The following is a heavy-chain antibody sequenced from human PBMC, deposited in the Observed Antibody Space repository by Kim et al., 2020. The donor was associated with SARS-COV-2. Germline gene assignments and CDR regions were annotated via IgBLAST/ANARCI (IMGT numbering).Heavy chain of an antibody. CDR2: ISDSGGST. J-gene: IGHJ4*02. CDR3: AKGRDGDYGTDF. CDR1: GFTFRTYA. D-gene: IGHD4-17*01. Sequence: GGSLRLSCAASGFTFRTYAMNWVRQAPGKGLEWVSSISDSGGSTYYAASVKGRFTISRDNSKNTLYLQMYSLRAEDTALYYCAKGRDGDYGTDFWGQGTLVTVSS. V-gene: IGHV3-23*01.